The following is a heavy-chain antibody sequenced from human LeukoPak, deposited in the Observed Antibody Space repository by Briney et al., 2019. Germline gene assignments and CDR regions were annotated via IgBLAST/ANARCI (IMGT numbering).Heavy chain of an antibody. CDR3: AKDRGGRTYFDY. Sequence: GGSLRLSCAASGFTFSSYSMNWVRQAPGKGLEWVSAISGSGGSTYYADSVKGRFTISRDNSKNTLYLQMNSLRAEDTAVYYCAKDRGGRTYFDYWGQGTLVTVSS. J-gene: IGHJ4*02. CDR1: GFTFSSYS. V-gene: IGHV3-23*01. D-gene: IGHD3-16*01. CDR2: ISGSGGST.